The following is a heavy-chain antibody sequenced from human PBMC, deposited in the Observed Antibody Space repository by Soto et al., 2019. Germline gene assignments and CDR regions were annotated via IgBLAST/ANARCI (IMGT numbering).Heavy chain of an antibody. V-gene: IGHV3-23*01. CDR1: GFTFSGYA. D-gene: IGHD3-16*01. J-gene: IGHJ4*02. CDR2: IRNNGGTT. Sequence: PGGSLRLSCAASGFTFSGYAMIWVRQAPGKGLEWVSAIRNNGGTTYYAGSVKGRFIISRDNSKSTLYLEMNSLRPEDTAVYYCAKDRYDWIQGYFDSWGQGTLVTVSS. CDR3: AKDRYDWIQGYFDS.